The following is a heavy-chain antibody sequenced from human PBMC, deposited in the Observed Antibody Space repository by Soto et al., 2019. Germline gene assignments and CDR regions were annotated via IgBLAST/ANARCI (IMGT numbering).Heavy chain of an antibody. Sequence: GGSLRLSCAASGFTFSSYAMSWVRQAPGKGLEWVSAISGSGGRTYYADSVKGRFTISRDNSKTTLYLQMNSLRAEDTAVYYCAKDGSRRIAAAGYYYYYGMDVWGQGTTVTVSS. V-gene: IGHV3-23*01. CDR2: ISGSGGRT. CDR3: AKDGSRRIAAAGYYYYYGMDV. CDR1: GFTFSSYA. D-gene: IGHD6-13*01. J-gene: IGHJ6*02.